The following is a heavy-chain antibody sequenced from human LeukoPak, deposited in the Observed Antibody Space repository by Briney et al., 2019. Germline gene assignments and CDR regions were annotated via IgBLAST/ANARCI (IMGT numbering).Heavy chain of an antibody. CDR2: INPSDGRT. D-gene: IGHD3-22*01. J-gene: IGHJ6*03. CDR3: ARHRRITMLAVVTYSHYYSLDV. Sequence: ASVKVSCKASGYRFTSSYIHWVRQAPGQGLEWMGMINPSDGRTSFAQKFQGRVSVTRDTSTATVYIQLSSLRSEDTAVYYCARHRRITMLAVVTYSHYYSLDVWGKGTTVTISS. V-gene: IGHV1-46*01. CDR1: GYRFTSSY.